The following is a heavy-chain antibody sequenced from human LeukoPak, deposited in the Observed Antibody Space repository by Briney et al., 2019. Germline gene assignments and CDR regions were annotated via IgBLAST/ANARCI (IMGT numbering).Heavy chain of an antibody. CDR3: TTQSWPKGSDY. Sequence: GGSLRLSCAASGFTFSDAWMTWVRQAPGKGLEWVGRIKSKTDGGTTDYAAPVKGRFTISRDDSENTLYLQMNSLKTEDTAVYYCTTQSWPKGSDYWGQGTLVTVSS. CDR1: GFTFSDAW. V-gene: IGHV3-15*01. CDR2: IKSKTDGGTT. D-gene: IGHD1-26*01. J-gene: IGHJ4*02.